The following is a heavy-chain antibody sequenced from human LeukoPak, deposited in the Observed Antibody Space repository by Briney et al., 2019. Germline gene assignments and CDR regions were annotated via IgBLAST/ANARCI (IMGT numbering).Heavy chain of an antibody. D-gene: IGHD1-1*01. V-gene: IGHV5-51*01. CDR1: GYNFTSSW. CDR3: ARYTDHYYFDY. Sequence: GESMKISCKGSGYNFTSSWIGWVRRMPGKGLEWMGIIYPGDSDTRYSPSFQGQVTISADKSISTAYLQWSSLNTSDTAMYYCARYTDHYYFDYWGQGTLVSVSS. CDR2: IYPGDSDT. J-gene: IGHJ4*02.